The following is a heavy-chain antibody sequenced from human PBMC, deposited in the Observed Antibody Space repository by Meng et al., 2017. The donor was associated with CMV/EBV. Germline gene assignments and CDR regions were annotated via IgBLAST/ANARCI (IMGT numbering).Heavy chain of an antibody. D-gene: IGHD3-10*01. CDR2: INSDDSTT. CDR1: GFTFSSYW. Sequence: GESLKISCAASGFTFSSYWMSWVRQAPGKGLVWVSRINSDDSTTTYADSVKGRFTISRDNAKNTVYLQMNSLRVEDTAVYYCARDCFGREDYWGQGTLVTVSS. J-gene: IGHJ4*02. V-gene: IGHV3-74*03. CDR3: ARDCFGREDY.